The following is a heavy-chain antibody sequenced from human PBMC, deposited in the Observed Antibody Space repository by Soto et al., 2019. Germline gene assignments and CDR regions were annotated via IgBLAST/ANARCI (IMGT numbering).Heavy chain of an antibody. CDR1: GGSISPYY. V-gene: IGHV4-59*08. J-gene: IGHJ5*02. Sequence: SETMSLTCTVFGGSISPYYWAWIRKPPGKGLEWIGYIYYSGTTSYNPSLKSRVTLSLETSKSQFSLRLSSVTASDTAVYYCARLGEYYQSFDPWCQGTLVTVSS. CDR3: ARLGEYYQSFDP. CDR2: IYYSGTT. D-gene: IGHD2-2*01.